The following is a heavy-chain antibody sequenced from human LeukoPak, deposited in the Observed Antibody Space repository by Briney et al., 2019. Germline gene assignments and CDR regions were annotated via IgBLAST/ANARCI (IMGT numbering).Heavy chain of an antibody. CDR1: GFSFITYW. J-gene: IGHJ4*02. CDR3: ARAPPPIWFGELSQWCYFDY. D-gene: IGHD3-10*01. CDR2: IQQDGSGK. V-gene: IGHV3-7*01. Sequence: PGGSLRLSCAGSGFSFITYWMTWVRQAPGKGLEWVANIQQDGSGKFYVDSVKGRFIISRDNAKNSLYLQMNSLRAEDTAVYYCARAPPPIWFGELSQWCYFDYWGQRTMVTVSS.